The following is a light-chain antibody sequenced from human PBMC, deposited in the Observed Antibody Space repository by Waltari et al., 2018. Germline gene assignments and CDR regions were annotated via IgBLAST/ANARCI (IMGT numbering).Light chain of an antibody. CDR2: ATS. CDR1: QSVGRS. Sequence: EIVLTQSPGTLSLSPGERANLPCRASQSVGRSLAWYQQKSGRAPSLLIYATSTRATGIPDRFSGSGSGTDFSLTISRLEPEDFAVYYCQHYVRLPVTFGLGTKVEIK. V-gene: IGKV3-20*01. J-gene: IGKJ1*01. CDR3: QHYVRLPVT.